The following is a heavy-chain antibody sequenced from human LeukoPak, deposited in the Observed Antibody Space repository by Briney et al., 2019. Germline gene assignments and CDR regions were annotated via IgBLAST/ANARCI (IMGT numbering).Heavy chain of an antibody. CDR2: IYPSDSDT. CDR1: GYNFPTYW. CDR3: ARYYGSGAAY. D-gene: IGHD3-10*01. Sequence: KGGESLKISCKSSGYNFPTYWIAWVRQMPGKSLAWMGIIYPSDSDTRYSPSFEAQVTISVVKSISTVYLQWSSLRASDTAMYYCARYYGSGAAYWGQGTLVTVSS. V-gene: IGHV5-51*01. J-gene: IGHJ4*02.